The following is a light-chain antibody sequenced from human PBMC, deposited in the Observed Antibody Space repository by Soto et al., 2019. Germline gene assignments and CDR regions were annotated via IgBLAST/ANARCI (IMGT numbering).Light chain of an antibody. CDR1: SSDVGGYNS. CDR3: SSYRTSSTLPYV. Sequence: QSALTQPASVSGSPGQSITISCTGTSSDVGGYNSVSWYQHHPGKAPKVMIYEVSHRPSGVSNRFSGSKSGNTASLTISWLQAEDEADYYCSSYRTSSTLPYVFGTGTKVTVL. J-gene: IGLJ1*01. CDR2: EVS. V-gene: IGLV2-14*01.